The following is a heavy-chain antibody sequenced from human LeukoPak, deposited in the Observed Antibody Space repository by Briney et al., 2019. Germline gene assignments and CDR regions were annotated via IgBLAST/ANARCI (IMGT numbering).Heavy chain of an antibody. D-gene: IGHD4-17*01. CDR2: IYYSGST. CDR1: GGSISSYY. CDR3: ARAGGDYAEASR. J-gene: IGHJ4*02. Sequence: SETLSLTCTVSGGSISSYYWSWIRQPPGKRLEWIGYIYYSGSTNYNPSLKSRVTISVDTSKNQFSLKLSSVTAADTAVYYCARAGGDYAEASRWGQGTLVTVSS. V-gene: IGHV4-59*01.